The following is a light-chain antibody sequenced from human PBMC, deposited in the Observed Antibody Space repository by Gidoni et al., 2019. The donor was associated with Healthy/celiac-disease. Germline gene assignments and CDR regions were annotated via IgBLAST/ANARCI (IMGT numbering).Light chain of an antibody. CDR2: QDS. V-gene: IGLV3-1*01. CDR3: QAWDSSTRV. Sequence: SYWLTQPPSVSVSPGQTASITCSGDKLGDKYACWYQQKPGQSPVLVIYQDSKRPSGIPERFSGSNSGNTATLTISGTQAMDEADYYCQAWDSSTRVFGGGTKLTVL. J-gene: IGLJ3*02. CDR1: KLGDKY.